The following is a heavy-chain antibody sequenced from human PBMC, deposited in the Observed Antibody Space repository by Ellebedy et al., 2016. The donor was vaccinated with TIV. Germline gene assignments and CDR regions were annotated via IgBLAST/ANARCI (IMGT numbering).Heavy chain of an antibody. CDR1: GGTFSSYA. D-gene: IGHD3-22*01. J-gene: IGHJ4*02. CDR2: IIPMFGTA. CDR3: ARMDYHDSSAYYS. V-gene: IGHV1-69*13. Sequence: SVKVSXKASGGTFSSYAISWVRQAPGQGLEWMGGIIPMFGTANYTQKFQGRVTITADESTSTAYMELSSLRSEDTAVYFCARMDYHDSSAYYSWGQGTLVTVSS.